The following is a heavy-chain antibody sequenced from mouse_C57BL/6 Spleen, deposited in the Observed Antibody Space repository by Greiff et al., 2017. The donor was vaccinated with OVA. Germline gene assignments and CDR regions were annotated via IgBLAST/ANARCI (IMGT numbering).Heavy chain of an antibody. J-gene: IGHJ3*01. CDR2: ISDVGRYT. D-gene: IGHD1-1*01. CDR3: ARDDYYGSRDWFAY. Sequence: EVKLVGSGGGLVKPGGSLKLSCAASGFTFSSYAMSWVRQTPEKRLEWVATISDVGRYTYYPDNGKGRFTISRDNDKNNRYLQMSHLKSEDTAMYYCARDDYYGSRDWFAYWGQGTLVTVSA. CDR1: GFTFSSYA. V-gene: IGHV5-4*01.